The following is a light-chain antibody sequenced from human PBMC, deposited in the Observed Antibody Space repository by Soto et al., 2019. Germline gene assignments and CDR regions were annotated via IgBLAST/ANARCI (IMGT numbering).Light chain of an antibody. Sequence: QSVLTQPPSVSGAPGQRVTISCTGSSSNIGTNWPVHWYQQFPGIAPKLLIYDNNNRPSGVPDRFSGSKSGTSASLAITGLQAEDEADYYCRSYDNSLSAWVFGGGTKLTVL. CDR3: RSYDNSLSAWV. V-gene: IGLV1-40*01. J-gene: IGLJ3*02. CDR1: SSNIGTNWP. CDR2: DNN.